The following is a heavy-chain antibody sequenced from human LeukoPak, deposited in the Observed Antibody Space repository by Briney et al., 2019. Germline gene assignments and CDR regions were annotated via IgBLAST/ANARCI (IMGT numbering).Heavy chain of an antibody. V-gene: IGHV3-21*01. CDR3: ARVARGVVVTAGLWGSGTLGAFDI. CDR2: ISSSSGYI. CDR1: GFTFSSHS. Sequence: PGGSLRLSCAAPGFTFSSHSMNWVRQAPGKGLEWVSFISSSSGYIYYADSVKGRFTISRDNAKNSLYLQMNSLRAEDTAVYYCARVARGVVVTAGLWGSGTLGAFDIWGQGTMVTVSS. D-gene: IGHD2-21*02. J-gene: IGHJ3*02.